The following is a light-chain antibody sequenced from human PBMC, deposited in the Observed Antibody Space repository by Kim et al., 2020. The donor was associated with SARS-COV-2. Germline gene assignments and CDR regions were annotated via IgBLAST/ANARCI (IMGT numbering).Light chain of an antibody. Sequence: QSITISCTGSSRDIGHANYVSWYQQYPGKAPKLMIFNVAQRPSGISNRFSGSKSGDTASLTISGLQAEDDADYYCSSYTTSASYVFGTGTKVTVL. CDR2: NVA. CDR3: SSYTTSASYV. V-gene: IGLV2-14*04. CDR1: SRDIGHANY. J-gene: IGLJ1*01.